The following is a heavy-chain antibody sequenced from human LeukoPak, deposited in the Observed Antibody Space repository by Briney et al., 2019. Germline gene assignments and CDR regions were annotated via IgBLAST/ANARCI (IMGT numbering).Heavy chain of an antibody. CDR1: GGSISSYY. CDR3: ARQRGVISNWFDP. CDR2: IYYSGST. D-gene: IGHD3-16*02. Sequence: KPSETLSLTCTVSGGSISSYYWSWIRQPPGKGLEWIGYIYYSGSTNYNPSLKSRVTISVDTSKNQFSLKLSSVTAADTAVYYCARQRGVISNWFDPWGQGTLVTVSS. V-gene: IGHV4-59*08. J-gene: IGHJ5*02.